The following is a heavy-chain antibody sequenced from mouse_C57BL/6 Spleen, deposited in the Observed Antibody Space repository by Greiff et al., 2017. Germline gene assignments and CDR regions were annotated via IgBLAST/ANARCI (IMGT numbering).Heavy chain of an antibody. V-gene: IGHV3-1*01. J-gene: IGHJ4*01. D-gene: IGHD2-5*01. CDR3: ARENSNYGYAMDY. Sequence: EVQGVESGPGMVKPSQSLSLTCTVTGYSITSGYDWHWIRHFPGNKLEWMGYISYSGSTNYNPSLKSRISITHDTSKNHFFLKLNSVTTEDTATYYCARENSNYGYAMDYWGQGTSVTVSS. CDR1: GYSITSGYD. CDR2: ISYSGST.